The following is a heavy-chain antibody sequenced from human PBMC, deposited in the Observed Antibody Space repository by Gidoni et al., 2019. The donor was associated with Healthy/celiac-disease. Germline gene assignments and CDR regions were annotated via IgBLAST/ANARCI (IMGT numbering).Heavy chain of an antibody. J-gene: IGHJ6*02. Sequence: QVQLVESGGGVVQPGRSLRLSCAASGFPFRSYGMHWVRQAPGKGLEWVAVIWYDGSNKYYADSVKGRFTISRDNSKNTLYLQMNSLRAEDTAVYYCARDSHLPAAQSQYGMDVWGQGTTVTVSS. CDR1: GFPFRSYG. V-gene: IGHV3-33*01. D-gene: IGHD2-2*01. CDR2: IWYDGSNK. CDR3: ARDSHLPAAQSQYGMDV.